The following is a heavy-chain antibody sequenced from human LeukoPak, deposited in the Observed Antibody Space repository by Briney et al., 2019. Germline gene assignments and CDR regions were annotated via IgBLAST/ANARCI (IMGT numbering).Heavy chain of an antibody. Sequence: PSETLSLTCTVSGGSISISTYYWGWIRQPPGKGLEWIGSIYHSGSTHYSPSLRSRVTMSVDTSKNQFTLKVTAVTAADTALYYCVTNGTVTVAGTKFNYFDYWGQGALVTVSS. CDR1: GGSISISTYY. D-gene: IGHD6-19*01. CDR2: IYHSGST. V-gene: IGHV4-39*01. J-gene: IGHJ4*02. CDR3: VTNGTVTVAGTKFNYFDY.